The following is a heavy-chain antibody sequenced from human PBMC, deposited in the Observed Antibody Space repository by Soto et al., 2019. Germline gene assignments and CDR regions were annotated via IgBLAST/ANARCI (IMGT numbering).Heavy chain of an antibody. CDR1: GFTFSSYA. Sequence: GGSLRLSCAASGFTFSSYAMHWVRQAPGKGLEWVAVISYDGSNKYYADSVKGRFTISRDNSKNTLYLQMNSLRAEDTAVYYCARSGGEEVTARSVGLVFDYWGQGTLVTVS. V-gene: IGHV3-30-3*01. CDR2: ISYDGSNK. J-gene: IGHJ4*02. D-gene: IGHD6-6*01. CDR3: ARSGGEEVTARSVGLVFDY.